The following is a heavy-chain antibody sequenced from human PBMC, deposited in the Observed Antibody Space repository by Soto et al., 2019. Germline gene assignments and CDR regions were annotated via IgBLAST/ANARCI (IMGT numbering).Heavy chain of an antibody. D-gene: IGHD2-15*01. J-gene: IGHJ6*02. CDR1: GYTFTSYA. V-gene: IGHV1-3*01. Sequence: QVQLVQSGAEVKKPGASVKVSCKASGYTFTSYAMHWVRQAPGQRLEWMGWINAGTGNTKYSQKVQGRVTITRDTSASTAYMELRSLRSEDTAVYYCARDLWGYCSGGSCPGDYYYGMDVWGQGTTVTVSS. CDR3: ARDLWGYCSGGSCPGDYYYGMDV. CDR2: INAGTGNT.